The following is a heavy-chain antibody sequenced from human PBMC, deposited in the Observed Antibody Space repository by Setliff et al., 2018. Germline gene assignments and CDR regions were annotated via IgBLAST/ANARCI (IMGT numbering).Heavy chain of an antibody. D-gene: IGHD1-1*01. CDR1: GGSFSDYY. Sequence: SETLSLTCTVYGGSFSDYYWGWIRQPPGKGLEWIAEINHSGSTNYNPSLKSRVTISVDTSRNQFSLKLSSVTAADTAVYYCARTTGSTHNWLDPWGPGTPVTVSS. CDR3: ARTTGSTHNWLDP. J-gene: IGHJ5*02. V-gene: IGHV4-34*01. CDR2: INHSGST.